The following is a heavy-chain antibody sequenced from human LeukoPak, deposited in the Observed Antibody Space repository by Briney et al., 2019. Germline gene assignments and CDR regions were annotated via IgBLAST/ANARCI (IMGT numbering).Heavy chain of an antibody. CDR2: ISGSGGTT. CDR1: GFIFSNYA. J-gene: IGHJ4*02. CDR3: ARDRGYSYTYSFDS. Sequence: PGGSLRLSCAASGFIFSNYAMTWVRQAPGKGLEWISGISGSGGTTKYADSVMGRFSISRDNSKNTLYVQMNSLRAEDTAVYYCARDRGYSYTYSFDSWGQGTLVTVSS. V-gene: IGHV3-23*01. D-gene: IGHD5-18*01.